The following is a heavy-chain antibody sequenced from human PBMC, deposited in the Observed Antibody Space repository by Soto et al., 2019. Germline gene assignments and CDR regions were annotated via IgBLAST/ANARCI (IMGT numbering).Heavy chain of an antibody. CDR2: ISAYNGNT. CDR1: GYTFTSYG. CDR3: AKDQYSGYSSGWNHDAFDI. V-gene: IGHV1-18*01. Sequence: ASVKVSCKASGYTFTSYGISWVRQAPGQGLEWMGWISAYNGNTNYAQKFQGRVTMTRNTSISTAYMELSSLRAEDTAVYYCAKDQYSGYSSGWNHDAFDIWGQGTMVTVSS. J-gene: IGHJ3*02. D-gene: IGHD6-19*01.